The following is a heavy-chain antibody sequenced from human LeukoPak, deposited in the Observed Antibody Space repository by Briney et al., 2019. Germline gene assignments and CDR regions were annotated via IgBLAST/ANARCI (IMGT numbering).Heavy chain of an antibody. J-gene: IGHJ6*03. Sequence: PSETLSLTCAVYGGSFSGYYWSWIRQPPGKGLEWIGEINHSGNTNYNPSLKSRVPISVDTSKNQFSLKLSSVTAANTAVYYCARTTEGYCRGRSCYSYYYYMDVWGKGTTVTVSS. CDR1: GGSFSGYY. V-gene: IGHV4-34*01. CDR2: INHSGNT. D-gene: IGHD2-15*01. CDR3: ARTTEGYCRGRSCYSYYYYMDV.